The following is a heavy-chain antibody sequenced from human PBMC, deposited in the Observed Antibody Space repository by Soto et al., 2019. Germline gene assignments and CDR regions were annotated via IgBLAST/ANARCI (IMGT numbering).Heavy chain of an antibody. D-gene: IGHD3-10*01. V-gene: IGHV1-69*10. CDR3: AKARGYGSGRNNHYYGMDV. CDR2: IIPIFNIP. Sequence: ASVKVSCKDSGGTLSSYAITWVRLAPGQGLEWMGGIIPIFNIPDYAQKFQGRASITADKATSTAYMELSNLRPEDTAIYYCAKARGYGSGRNNHYYGMDVWGQGTTVTVSS. J-gene: IGHJ6*02. CDR1: GGTLSSYA.